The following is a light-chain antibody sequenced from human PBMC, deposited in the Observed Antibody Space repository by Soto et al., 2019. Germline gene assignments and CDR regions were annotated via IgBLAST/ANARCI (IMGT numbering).Light chain of an antibody. CDR2: AAS. Sequence: DIQMTQSPSSLSASVGDRVTITCRASDNIGSYLNWYQHEPGIAPRLLISAASGLQSGAPSRFSGVGSGTDFTLSISDLQPEDFATYYCQPTYSRPRTFGQGTKVV. J-gene: IGKJ1*01. CDR3: QPTYSRPRT. V-gene: IGKV1-39*01. CDR1: DNIGSY.